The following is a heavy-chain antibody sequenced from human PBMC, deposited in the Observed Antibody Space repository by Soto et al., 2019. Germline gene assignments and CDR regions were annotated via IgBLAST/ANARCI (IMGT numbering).Heavy chain of an antibody. CDR1: VYTFTSYG. D-gene: IGHD2-2*01. J-gene: IGHJ4*02. Sequence: ASVKVSCKASVYTFTSYGISWVRQAPGQGLEWMGWISAYNGSTNYAQKLQGRVTMTTDTSTSTAYMELRSLRSDDTAVYYCARGGDIVVVPAAPFDYWGQGTLVTVSS. V-gene: IGHV1-18*01. CDR2: ISAYNGST. CDR3: ARGGDIVVVPAAPFDY.